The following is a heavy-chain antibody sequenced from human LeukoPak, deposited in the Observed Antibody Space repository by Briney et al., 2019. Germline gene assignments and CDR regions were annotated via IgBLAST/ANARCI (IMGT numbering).Heavy chain of an antibody. V-gene: IGHV3-33*01. CDR2: IRYDGSNK. Sequence: GRSLRLSCAASGFTFSGYGMHWVRQAPGKGLEWVAFIRYDGSNKYYADSVKGRFTISRDNAKNSLYLQMNSLRAEDTAVYYCARGPYLGGYSYGWDYYYYGMDVWGQGTTVTVSS. J-gene: IGHJ6*02. CDR1: GFTFSGYG. CDR3: ARGPYLGGYSYGWDYYYYGMDV. D-gene: IGHD5-18*01.